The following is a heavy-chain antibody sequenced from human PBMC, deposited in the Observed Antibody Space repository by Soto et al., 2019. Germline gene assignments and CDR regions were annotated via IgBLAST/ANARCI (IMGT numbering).Heavy chain of an antibody. Sequence: QVQLVQSGAEVKKPGASVKVSCKASGYSFTSYGISWVRQAPGQGLEWMGWISAYNGNTNYAQKLQGRVTMTTDTATSTANMELRSLTSDDTAVYYCARDNGFGESDVWGQGTTVTVSS. CDR1: GYSFTSYG. J-gene: IGHJ6*02. CDR2: ISAYNGNT. CDR3: ARDNGFGESDV. V-gene: IGHV1-18*01. D-gene: IGHD3-10*01.